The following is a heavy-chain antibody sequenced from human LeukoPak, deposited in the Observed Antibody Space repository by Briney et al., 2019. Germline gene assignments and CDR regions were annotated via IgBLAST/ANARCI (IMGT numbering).Heavy chain of an antibody. CDR3: ARWYGGDAFDI. CDR2: IYPGDSDT. CDR1: GYSFTSYW. Sequence: LGESLKISCQVSGYSFTSYWTGWVRQLPGKGLEWMGIIYPGDSDTRYSPSFQGQVTISADKSISTAYLQWSSLKASDTAMYYCARWYGGDAFDIWGQGTMVTVSS. D-gene: IGHD6-13*01. J-gene: IGHJ3*02. V-gene: IGHV5-51*01.